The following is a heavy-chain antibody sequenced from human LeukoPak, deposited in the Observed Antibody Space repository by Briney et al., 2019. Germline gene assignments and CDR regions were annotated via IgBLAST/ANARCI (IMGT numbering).Heavy chain of an antibody. V-gene: IGHV4-31*03. CDR3: ARLTFADYYYYMDV. CDR1: NGSISSGGHY. CDR2: VYYSGST. D-gene: IGHD1-14*01. J-gene: IGHJ6*03. Sequence: SQTLSLTCTVSNGSISSGGHYWSWTRQHPGKGLEWIGYVYYSGSTYYNPSLKSRLTISVDTSKNQFSLNLTSVTAADTAVYYCARLTFADYYYYMDVWGKGTTVTVSS.